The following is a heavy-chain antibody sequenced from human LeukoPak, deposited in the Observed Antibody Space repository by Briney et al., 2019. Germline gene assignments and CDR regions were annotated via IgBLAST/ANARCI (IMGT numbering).Heavy chain of an antibody. V-gene: IGHV1-18*01. J-gene: IGHJ4*02. D-gene: IGHD2-2*01. CDR1: GYTFTSYG. CDR2: ISVYNGNT. Sequence: ASVKVSCKVSGYTFTSYGISWVRQAPGQGLEWMGWISVYNGNTNYAQKLQGRVTMTTDTSTSTAYMELRSLRSDDTAVYYCARERGLGYCSSTSCYEVDYWGQGTLVTVSS. CDR3: ARERGLGYCSSTSCYEVDY.